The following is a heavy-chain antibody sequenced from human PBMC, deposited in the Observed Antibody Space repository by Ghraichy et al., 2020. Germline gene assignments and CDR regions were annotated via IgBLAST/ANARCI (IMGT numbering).Heavy chain of an antibody. V-gene: IGHV3-23*01. Sequence: VSAISGNSVTTYYADSVKGRFTISRDNSKNTLYLLMNSLRAEDTAVYYCAKKTTFYYDSSGYSLEY. CDR2: ISGNSVTT. CDR3: AKKTTFYYDSSGYSLEY. D-gene: IGHD3-22*01. J-gene: IGHJ1*01.